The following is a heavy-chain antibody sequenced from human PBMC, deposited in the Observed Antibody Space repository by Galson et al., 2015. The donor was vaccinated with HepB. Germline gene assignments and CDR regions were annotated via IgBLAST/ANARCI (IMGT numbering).Heavy chain of an antibody. V-gene: IGHV4-31*03. Sequence: TLSLTCTVSGGSISSGGYYWSWIRQHPGKGLEWIGYIYYSGSTYYNPSLKSRVTISVDTSKNQFSLKLSSVTAADTAVYYCARAVTIFGVVIHYFDYWGQGTLVTVSS. CDR3: ARAVTIFGVVIHYFDY. D-gene: IGHD3-3*01. CDR2: IYYSGST. J-gene: IGHJ4*02. CDR1: GGSISSGGYY.